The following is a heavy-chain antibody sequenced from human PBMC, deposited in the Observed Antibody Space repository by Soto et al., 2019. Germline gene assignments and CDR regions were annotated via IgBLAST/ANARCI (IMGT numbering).Heavy chain of an antibody. CDR1: GGSISSYY. D-gene: IGHD1-26*01. CDR3: AGGGGVLYDY. Sequence: SETRSLTCTVSGGSISSYYWSWIRQPPGKGLEWIGYIYYSGSTNYNPSLKSRVTISVDTSKNQFSLKLSSVTAADTAVYYCAGGGGVLYDYWGPGTLVTVSS. CDR2: IYYSGST. J-gene: IGHJ4*02. V-gene: IGHV4-59*01.